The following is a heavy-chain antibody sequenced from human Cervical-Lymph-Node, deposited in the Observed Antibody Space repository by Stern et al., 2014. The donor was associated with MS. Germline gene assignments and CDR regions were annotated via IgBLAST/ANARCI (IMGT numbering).Heavy chain of an antibody. D-gene: IGHD2-2*01. V-gene: IGHV4-30-4*01. CDR1: GCSISSGAYY. Sequence: QLQLQESGPGLVKPSQTLSLTCTVSGCSISSGAYYWGWTRQPPGKGLEWIGYIYYRGSTYYNPSLKSLVTISVDTSKNQCSLKLSSVTAADTAVYYCASANCSSTSCPNWFDPWGQGTLVTVSS. CDR2: IYYRGST. CDR3: ASANCSSTSCPNWFDP. J-gene: IGHJ5*02.